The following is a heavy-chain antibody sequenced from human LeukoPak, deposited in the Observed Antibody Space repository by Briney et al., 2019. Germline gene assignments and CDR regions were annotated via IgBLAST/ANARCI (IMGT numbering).Heavy chain of an antibody. CDR1: GFTFSSYW. V-gene: IGHV3-7*01. D-gene: IGHD3-22*01. Sequence: PRKSLRLSCAASGFTFSSYWMSWVRQAPGKGLEWVANIKQDGSEKYYVDSVKGRFTISRDNAKSSLYLQMNSLRAEDTAVYYCARTRITMIVGLASRFDYWGQGTLVTVSS. CDR2: IKQDGSEK. J-gene: IGHJ4*02. CDR3: ARTRITMIVGLASRFDY.